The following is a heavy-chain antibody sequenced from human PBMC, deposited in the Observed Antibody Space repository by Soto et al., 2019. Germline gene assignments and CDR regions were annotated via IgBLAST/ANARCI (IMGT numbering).Heavy chain of an antibody. V-gene: IGHV3-20*01. J-gene: IGHJ4*02. Sequence: EVQLVESGGGVVRPGGSLRLSCAASGFTFDDYGMTWVRQAPGKGLEWVSGINWNGGRTGYAASVKGRFTISRDNAKNSLYLQLHGLRAEDTALYHCARGLGDYTFDYWGQGTLVTVSS. D-gene: IGHD4-17*01. CDR3: ARGLGDYTFDY. CDR2: INWNGGRT. CDR1: GFTFDDYG.